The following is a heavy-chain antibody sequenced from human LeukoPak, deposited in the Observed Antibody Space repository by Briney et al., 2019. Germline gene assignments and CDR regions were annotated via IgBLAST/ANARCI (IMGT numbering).Heavy chain of an antibody. D-gene: IGHD4-17*01. Sequence: GGSQTLSCAASGFTFNGLWVSWVRQARGKGLEGLANIKQVGSDIYYLGCVRGRCTTSRDNPKNSLYLQMNCMGADDTAVYYCTRDALYGDPSYDHMDVWGKGTTVTVSS. V-gene: IGHV3-7*01. CDR2: IKQVGSDI. CDR3: TRDALYGDPSYDHMDV. J-gene: IGHJ6*03. CDR1: GFTFNGLW.